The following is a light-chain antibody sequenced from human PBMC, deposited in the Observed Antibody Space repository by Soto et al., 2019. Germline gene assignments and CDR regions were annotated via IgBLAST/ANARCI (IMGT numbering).Light chain of an antibody. CDR1: SGHSSYA. CDR3: QTWGTGPWV. CDR2: LNSDGSH. Sequence: QLVLTQSPSASAPLGASVKLTCTLSSGHSSYAIAWHQQQPEKGPRYLMKLNSDGSHSKGDGIPDRFSGSRSGAERYLTISSLQSEDEADYYCQTWGTGPWVFGGGTKLTVL. V-gene: IGLV4-69*01. J-gene: IGLJ3*02.